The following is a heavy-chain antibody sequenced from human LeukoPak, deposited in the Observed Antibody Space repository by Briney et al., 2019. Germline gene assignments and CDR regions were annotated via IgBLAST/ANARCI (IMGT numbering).Heavy chain of an antibody. CDR2: TSWADDK. D-gene: IGHD1-1*01. CDR1: GFSPSSGGVG. CDR3: AHRMYNASRGF. V-gene: IGHV2-5*02. Sequence: ESVPTPVNPPQTLTLTCTFSGFSPSSGGVGVGWIRRPPGEALVWLALTSWADDKRYSPSLRSRLTVTKNTSKNQVGLTMTNVDPADTATYVCAHRMYNASRGFWGQGTPVTLSS. J-gene: IGHJ4*02.